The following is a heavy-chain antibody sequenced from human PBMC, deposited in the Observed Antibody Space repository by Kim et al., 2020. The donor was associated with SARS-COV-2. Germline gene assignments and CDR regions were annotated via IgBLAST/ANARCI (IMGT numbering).Heavy chain of an antibody. CDR3: ARRWGSSYSFDY. V-gene: IGHV5-51*01. D-gene: IGHD3-22*01. J-gene: IGHJ4*02. Sequence: KYRPAFQGQVTISVDKSISTAYLQWSSLKASDTAMYYCARRWGSSYSFDYWGQGTLVTVSS.